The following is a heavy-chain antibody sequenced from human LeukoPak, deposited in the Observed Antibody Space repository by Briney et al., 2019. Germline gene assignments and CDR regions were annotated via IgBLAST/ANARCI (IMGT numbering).Heavy chain of an antibody. D-gene: IGHD4-17*01. CDR1: GFTFSSYS. CDR2: ISSSSSTI. J-gene: IGHJ4*02. V-gene: IGHV3-48*04. Sequence: GGSLRLSCAASGFTFSSYSMNWVRQAPGKGLEWVSYISSSSSTIYYADSVKGRFTISRDNAKNSLYLQMNSLRAEDTAVYYCARDLLYGDYYFDYWGQGTLVTVSS. CDR3: ARDLLYGDYYFDY.